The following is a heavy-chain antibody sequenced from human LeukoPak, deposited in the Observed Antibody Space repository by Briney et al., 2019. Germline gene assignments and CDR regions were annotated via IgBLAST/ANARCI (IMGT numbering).Heavy chain of an antibody. CDR2: ISGSGSTT. CDR1: GFTFSIYA. D-gene: IGHD3-3*01. Sequence: GGSLRLSCAASGFTFSIYAMSWVRQAPHKGLEWVSGISGSGSTTSYADSVKGRFTISRDNSKNTLDLQMNSLRGEDTAVYYCAKTRTIFGVVGYLDVWGKGTTVTVSS. CDR3: AKTRTIFGVVGYLDV. J-gene: IGHJ6*03. V-gene: IGHV3-23*01.